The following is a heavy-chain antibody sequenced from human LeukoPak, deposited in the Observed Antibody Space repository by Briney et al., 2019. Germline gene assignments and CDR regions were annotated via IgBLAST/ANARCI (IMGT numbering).Heavy chain of an antibody. CDR2: FDPEDGET. CDR3: ATTQPEVRYYGMDV. J-gene: IGHJ6*02. Sequence: ASVKVSCKVSGYTLTELSMHWVRQAPGKGLEWMGGFDPEDGETIYAQKFQGRVTMTEDTSTDTAYMELSSLRSEDTAVYYCATTQPEVRYYGMDVWGQGTTVTVSS. CDR1: GYTLTELS. V-gene: IGHV1-24*01. D-gene: IGHD1-14*01.